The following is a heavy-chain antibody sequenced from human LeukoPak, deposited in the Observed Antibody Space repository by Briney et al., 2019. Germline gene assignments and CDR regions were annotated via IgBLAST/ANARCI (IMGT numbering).Heavy chain of an antibody. V-gene: IGHV1-69*01. Sequence: EASVKVSCKASGGTFSSYAISWVRQAPGQGLEWMGGIIPIFGTANCAQKFQGRVTITADESTSTAYMELSSLRSEDTAVYYCARAPLQELELRGHDAFDIWGQGTMVTVSS. CDR2: IIPIFGTA. D-gene: IGHD1-7*01. J-gene: IGHJ3*02. CDR3: ARAPLQELELRGHDAFDI. CDR1: GGTFSSYA.